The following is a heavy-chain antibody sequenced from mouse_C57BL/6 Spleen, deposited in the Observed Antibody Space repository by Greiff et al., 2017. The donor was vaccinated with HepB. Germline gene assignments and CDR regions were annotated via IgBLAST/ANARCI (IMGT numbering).Heavy chain of an antibody. CDR2: IDPSDSET. CDR3: ARSHITTVVRVGFDV. D-gene: IGHD1-1*01. V-gene: IGHV1-52*01. CDR1: GYTFTSYW. Sequence: QVQLQQPGAELVRPGSSVKLSCKASGYTFTSYWMHWVKQRPIQGLEWIGNIDPSDSETHYNQKFKDKATLTVDKSSSTAYMQLSSLTSEDSAVYYCARSHITTVVRVGFDVWGTGTTVTVSS. J-gene: IGHJ1*03.